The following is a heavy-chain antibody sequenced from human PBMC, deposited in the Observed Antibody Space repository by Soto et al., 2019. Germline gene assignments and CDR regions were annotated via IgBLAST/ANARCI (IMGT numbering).Heavy chain of an antibody. CDR2: ISWDSGSI. CDR3: TTTCPANCDYHWYIDL. D-gene: IGHD4-17*01. J-gene: IGHJ2*01. CDR1: GFALADYA. Sequence: FLRRSCAATGFALADYAMQWVRQAPGKGLEWVSGISWDSGSIGYADSVKGRFTISIDNAKNSLYLQMISLRAEDTALYYCTTTCPANCDYHWYIDLWGRGTPVTVSS. V-gene: IGHV3-9*01.